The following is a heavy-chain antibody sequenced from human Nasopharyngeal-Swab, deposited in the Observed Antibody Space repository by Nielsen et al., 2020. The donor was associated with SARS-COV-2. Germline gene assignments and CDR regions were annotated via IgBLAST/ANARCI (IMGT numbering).Heavy chain of an antibody. Sequence: GESLKISCAASGFTFASYSMTWVRQAPGKGLEWVSVIRGNGETTDSADSVKGRFTISRDNSKNTLYLQMNSLRAEDTAVYYCARDNDFEYWGQGTLVTVPS. CDR2: IRGNGETT. V-gene: IGHV3-23*01. CDR3: ARDNDFEY. J-gene: IGHJ4*02. CDR1: GFTFASYS.